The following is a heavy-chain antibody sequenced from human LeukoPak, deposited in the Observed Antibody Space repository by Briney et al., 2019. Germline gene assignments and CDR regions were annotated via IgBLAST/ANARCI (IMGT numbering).Heavy chain of an antibody. J-gene: IGHJ4*02. CDR2: INPNSGGT. Sequence: ASVKVSCKASGYTFTGYYMHWVRQAPGQGLEWMGWINPNSGGTNYAQKFQGRVTMTRDTSISTAYMELSRLRSDDTAVYYCARDQGATSILWWCGMDYWGQGTLVNVSS. D-gene: IGHD2-21*01. CDR3: ARDQGATSILWWCGMDY. V-gene: IGHV1-2*02. CDR1: GYTFTGYY.